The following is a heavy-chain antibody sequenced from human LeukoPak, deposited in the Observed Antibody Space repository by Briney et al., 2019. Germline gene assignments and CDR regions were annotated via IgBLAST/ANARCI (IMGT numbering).Heavy chain of an antibody. CDR2: ISGNSGAT. Sequence: GGSLRLSCATSGFTFSSYPMSWVRQAPGRGLEWVSVISGNSGATYYADSVKGRFTISRDNSKNTLNLHMNSLRAEDTAVYYCAKDPTHYRVWDYYETIGLSYWGQGTLVTVSS. D-gene: IGHD3-22*01. CDR3: AKDPTHYRVWDYYETIGLSY. J-gene: IGHJ4*02. CDR1: GFTFSSYP. V-gene: IGHV3-23*01.